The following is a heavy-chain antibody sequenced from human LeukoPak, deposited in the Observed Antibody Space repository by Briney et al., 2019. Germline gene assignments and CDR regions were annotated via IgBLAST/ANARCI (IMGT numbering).Heavy chain of an antibody. D-gene: IGHD1-26*01. J-gene: IGHJ4*02. CDR2: IYYSGST. CDR3: ARLPRIGREDY. Sequence: PSETLSLTCTVSGGSISSYYWSWIRQPPGKGLEWIGYIYYSGSTNYNPSLKSRVTISVDTSKNQFSLKLSSVTAADTAVYYCARLPRIGREDYWGQGTLVTVSS. CDR1: GGSISSYY. V-gene: IGHV4-59*08.